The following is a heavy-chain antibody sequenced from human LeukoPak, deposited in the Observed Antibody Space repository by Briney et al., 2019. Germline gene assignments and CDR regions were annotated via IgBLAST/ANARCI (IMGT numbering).Heavy chain of an antibody. CDR2: IYYSGST. CDR3: ARAYYYGSGSMDY. V-gene: IGHV4-61*01. CDR1: GGSVSSGSYY. J-gene: IGHJ4*02. D-gene: IGHD3-10*01. Sequence: SETLSLTRTVSGGSVSSGSYYWSWIRQPPGKGLEWIGYIYYSGSTNYNPSLKSRVTISVDTSKNQFSLKLNSVTAADTAVYYCARAYYYGSGSMDYWGQGTLVTVSS.